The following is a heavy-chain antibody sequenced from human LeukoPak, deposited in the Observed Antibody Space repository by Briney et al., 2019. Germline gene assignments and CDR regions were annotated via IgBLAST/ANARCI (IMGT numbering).Heavy chain of an antibody. J-gene: IGHJ3*01. CDR2: FYTSGST. Sequence: PSETLSLTCTVSGGSISSGSYYWSWIRQPAGKGLEWIGRFYTSGSTNYNPSLKSRVTISVDTSKNQFSLKLTSVTAADTAVYYCARIQGWTYYGSGSQTWGQGTMVTVSS. D-gene: IGHD3-10*01. V-gene: IGHV4-61*02. CDR1: GGSISSGSYY. CDR3: ARIQGWTYYGSGSQT.